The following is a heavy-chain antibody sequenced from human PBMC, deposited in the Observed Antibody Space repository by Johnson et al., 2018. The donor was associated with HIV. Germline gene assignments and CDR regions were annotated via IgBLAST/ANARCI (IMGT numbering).Heavy chain of an antibody. J-gene: IGHJ3*02. CDR1: GFTFSTYA. V-gene: IGHV3-30-3*01. CDR2: ISHDGSNK. D-gene: IGHD6-13*01. Sequence: VQLVESGGGVVQPGTSLRLSCAASGFTFSTYAMFWVRQAPGKGLEWVAVISHDGSNKYYGDSVKGRFTISRDNSKNMLFLQMNSLRAEDTAVYYCARGGVYKQFLAFDAFDIWGQGTMVTVSS. CDR3: ARGGVYKQFLAFDAFDI.